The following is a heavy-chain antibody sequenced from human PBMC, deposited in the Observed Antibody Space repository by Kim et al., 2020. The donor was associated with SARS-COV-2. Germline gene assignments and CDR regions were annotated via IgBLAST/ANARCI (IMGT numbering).Heavy chain of an antibody. J-gene: IGHJ6*02. CDR3: TREVGYSYGYYYYGMDV. D-gene: IGHD5-18*01. Sequence: GGSLRLSCTASGFTFGDYAMSWVRQAPGKGLEWVGFIRSKAYGGTTEYAASVKGRFTISRDDSKSIAYLQMNSLKTEDTAVYYCTREVGYSYGYYYYGMDVWGQGTTVTVSS. V-gene: IGHV3-49*04. CDR2: IRSKAYGGTT. CDR1: GFTFGDYA.